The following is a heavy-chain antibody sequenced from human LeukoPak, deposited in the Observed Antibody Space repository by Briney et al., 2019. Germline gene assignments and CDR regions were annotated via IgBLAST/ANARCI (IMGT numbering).Heavy chain of an antibody. Sequence: GSLRLSCAASGFTFTNYAFNWVRQAPGKGLEWIGYFYNSGSTNYNPSLKSRVTISGDASKNQFFLKLSSVTAADTAVYYCAREMEGSFDYWGQGTLVTVSS. CDR2: FYNSGST. CDR3: AREMEGSFDY. D-gene: IGHD1-1*01. J-gene: IGHJ4*02. CDR1: GFTFTNYA. V-gene: IGHV4-59*01.